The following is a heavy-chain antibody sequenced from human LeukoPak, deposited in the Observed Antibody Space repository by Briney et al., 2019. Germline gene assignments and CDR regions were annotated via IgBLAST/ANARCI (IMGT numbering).Heavy chain of an antibody. J-gene: IGHJ4*02. D-gene: IGHD6-19*01. V-gene: IGHV3-23*01. CDR3: ANGLLQWLVRH. CDR1: GFTFSSYA. CDR2: IIGSGGST. Sequence: GGCLRLSCAASGFTFSSYAMSWVRQAPGKGLEWVSAIIGSGGSTYYADSVKGRFTISRDNSKNTLYLQMNSLRAEDTAVYYCANGLLQWLVRHWGQGTLVTVSS.